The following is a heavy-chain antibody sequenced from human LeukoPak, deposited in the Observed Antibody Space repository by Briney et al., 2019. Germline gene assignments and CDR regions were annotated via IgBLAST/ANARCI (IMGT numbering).Heavy chain of an antibody. Sequence: GGSLRLSCAASGFTFSTYAMSWVRQAPGKGLEWVATISGSGDSTYYADSVKGRFTISRDNSKNTLYLQMNSLRAEDTAVYYCAKPVYYYDSSGYYGDDYWGQGTLVTVSS. D-gene: IGHD3-22*01. V-gene: IGHV3-23*01. J-gene: IGHJ4*02. CDR3: AKPVYYYDSSGYYGDDY. CDR1: GFTFSTYA. CDR2: ISGSGDST.